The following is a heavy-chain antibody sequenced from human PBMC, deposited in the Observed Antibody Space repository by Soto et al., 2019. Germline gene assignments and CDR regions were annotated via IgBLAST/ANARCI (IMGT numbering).Heavy chain of an antibody. CDR2: ISYDGSNK. CDR1: GFTFSSYG. V-gene: IGHV3-30*18. CDR3: AKDSGWRVLYYYGMDV. D-gene: IGHD6-19*01. Sequence: PGGSLRLSCAASGFTFSSYGMHWVRQAPGKGLEWVAVISYDGSNKYYADSVKGRFTISRDNSKNTLYLQMNSLRAEDTAVYYCAKDSGWRVLYYYGMDVWGQGTTVTVSS. J-gene: IGHJ6*02.